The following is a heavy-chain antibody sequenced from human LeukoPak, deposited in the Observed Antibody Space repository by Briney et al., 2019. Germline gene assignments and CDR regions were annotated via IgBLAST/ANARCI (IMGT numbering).Heavy chain of an antibody. V-gene: IGHV1-69*04. J-gene: IGHJ3*02. D-gene: IGHD3-10*01. Sequence: SVRVSCKASGGTFNSYAISWVRRAPGQGLEWMGRIIPIFGIANYAQKFQGRVTITADKSTSTAYMELSSLRSEDSAVYYCARVPFRGVIKDAFDIWGQGTTVTVSS. CDR3: ARVPFRGVIKDAFDI. CDR1: GGTFNSYA. CDR2: IIPIFGIA.